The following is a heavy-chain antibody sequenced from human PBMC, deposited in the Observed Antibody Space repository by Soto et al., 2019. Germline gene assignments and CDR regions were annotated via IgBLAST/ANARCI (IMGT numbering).Heavy chain of an antibody. D-gene: IGHD4-17*01. CDR3: GREGGDLNWFDP. V-gene: IGHV3-48*01. J-gene: IGHJ5*02. Sequence: EVQLVESGGGLVQPGGSLRLSCAASGFTFSSYSMNWVRQAPGKGLEWVSYISSSSSTIYYADSVKGRFTISRDNPKNSPYLQMSGLRAEDTAVYYCGREGGDLNWFDPWGQGTQVTVSS. CDR2: ISSSSSTI. CDR1: GFTFSSYS.